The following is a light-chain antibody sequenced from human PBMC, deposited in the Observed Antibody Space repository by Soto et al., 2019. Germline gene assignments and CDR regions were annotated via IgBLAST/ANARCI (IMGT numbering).Light chain of an antibody. J-gene: IGLJ3*02. CDR1: SSDVGDYNY. CDR2: DVS. V-gene: IGLV2-14*01. CDR3: ASYIDSTIVM. Sequence: QSVLTQPASVSGSPGQSITISCTGTSSDVGDYNYVSWYQQHPGKAPKPMIYDVSHRPSGVSSRFSGSKSGNTASLAISVLQADDEADYYCASYIDSTIVMFGGGTKLTVL.